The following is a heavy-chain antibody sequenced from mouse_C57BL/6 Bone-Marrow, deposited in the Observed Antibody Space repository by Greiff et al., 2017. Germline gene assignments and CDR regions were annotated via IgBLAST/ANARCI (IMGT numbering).Heavy chain of an antibody. CDR2: IYPRSGNT. Sequence: QVQLKESGAELARPGASVTLSCKASGYTFTSYGIRWVKQRTGQGLEWIGEIYPRSGNTYYNEKFKGKATLTADKSSSTAYMELRSLTSEDSAVYFCASVRLRLAWFAYWGQGTLVTVSA. V-gene: IGHV1-81*01. J-gene: IGHJ3*01. CDR1: GYTFTSYG. CDR3: ASVRLRLAWFAY. D-gene: IGHD2-4*01.